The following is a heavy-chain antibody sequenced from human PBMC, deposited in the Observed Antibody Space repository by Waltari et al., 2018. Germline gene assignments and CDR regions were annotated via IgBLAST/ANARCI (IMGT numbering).Heavy chain of an antibody. CDR3: ARGGYSYGSADAFDI. CDR2: MNPNSVNT. Sequence: QVQLVQSGAEVKKPGASVKVSCKASGYTFTRYDINWGRQAMGKGLEWMGWMNPNSVNTSYRQKFQGRVTITRNTSISTAYMELSSLRSEGTAVYYCARGGYSYGSADAFDIWGQGTMVTVSS. J-gene: IGHJ3*02. V-gene: IGHV1-8*03. D-gene: IGHD5-18*01. CDR1: GYTFTRYD.